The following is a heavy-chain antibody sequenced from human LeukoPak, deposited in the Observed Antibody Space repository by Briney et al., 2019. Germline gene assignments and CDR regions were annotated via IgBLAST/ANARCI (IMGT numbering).Heavy chain of an antibody. D-gene: IGHD1-26*01. Sequence: SETLSLTCAVYGGSFSGYYWSWIRQPPGKGLEWIGEINHSGSTNYNPSLKSRVTISVDTSQNQFSLKLSSVTAADTAVYYCARGLVVGATWGQGTLVTVSS. J-gene: IGHJ5*02. CDR2: INHSGST. V-gene: IGHV4-34*01. CDR3: ARGLVVGAT. CDR1: GGSFSGYY.